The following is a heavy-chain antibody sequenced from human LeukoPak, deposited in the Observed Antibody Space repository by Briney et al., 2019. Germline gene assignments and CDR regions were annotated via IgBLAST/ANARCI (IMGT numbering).Heavy chain of an antibody. D-gene: IGHD2/OR15-2a*01. CDR3: ARSGLSRFGF. J-gene: IGHJ4*02. CDR1: GFIFSNYA. CDR2: FSGSGGST. V-gene: IGHV3-23*01. Sequence: PGGSLRLSCAASGFIFSNYAMSWVRQAPGKGLQWVSAFSGSGGSTYYADSVKGRFTISRDNSRNTLYLQMNSLRAEDTAVYYFARSGLSRFGFWGQGTLVTVSS.